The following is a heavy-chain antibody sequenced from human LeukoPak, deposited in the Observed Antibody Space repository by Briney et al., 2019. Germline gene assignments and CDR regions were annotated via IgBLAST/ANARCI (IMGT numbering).Heavy chain of an antibody. CDR2: INSDGSST. V-gene: IGHV3-74*01. D-gene: IGHD3-10*01. J-gene: IGHJ4*02. CDR1: GFTSSSYW. Sequence: PGGSLRLSCAASGFTSSSYWMHWVRQAPGKGLVWVSRINSDGSSTSYADSVKGRFTISRDNAKNSLYLQMNSLRAEDTALYYCAKDDGSGRHTFYYWGQGTLVTVSS. CDR3: AKDDGSGRHTFYY.